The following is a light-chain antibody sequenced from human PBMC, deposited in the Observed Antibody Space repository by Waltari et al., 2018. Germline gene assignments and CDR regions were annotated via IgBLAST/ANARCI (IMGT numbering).Light chain of an antibody. CDR3: TSRAGTNDFVI. CDR2: EVN. V-gene: IGLV2-8*01. Sequence: QSALTQPPSTSGSPGQSVTISCTGTSSDVGAYNFVSWYQQYPGKVPKLIIFEVNKRPSGVPVRFSGSKSGNTASLTVSGLQADDEAEYYCTSRAGTNDFVIFGGGTKLTVL. CDR1: SSDVGAYNF. J-gene: IGLJ2*01.